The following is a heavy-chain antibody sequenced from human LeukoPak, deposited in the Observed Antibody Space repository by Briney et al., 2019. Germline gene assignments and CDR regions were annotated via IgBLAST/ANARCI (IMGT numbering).Heavy chain of an antibody. V-gene: IGHV1-69*06. CDR3: ARETGYAYGRAPLDY. J-gene: IGHJ4*02. CDR2: IIPMSGTV. CDR1: GGTFSTFG. Sequence: SVKVSCKASGGTFSTFGISWVRQAPGQGLEWMGGIIPMSGTVNNAQKFQGRVTITADKSTGTAYMELSSLRSDDTAVYYCARETGYAYGRAPLDYWGQGTLVTVPS. D-gene: IGHD5-18*01.